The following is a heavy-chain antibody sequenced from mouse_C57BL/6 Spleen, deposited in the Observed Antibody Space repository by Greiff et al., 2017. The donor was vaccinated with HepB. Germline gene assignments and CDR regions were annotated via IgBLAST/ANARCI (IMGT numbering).Heavy chain of an antibody. V-gene: IGHV1-72*01. CDR2: IEPHSGGT. Sequence: QVQLQQPGAELVKPGASVKLSCKASGYTFTSYWMHWVKQRPGRGLVWIGRIEPHSGGTKYNEKFKSKATLTVDKPSRTAYMQLSSLTSEDSAVYYCARFIITTVVDYAMDYWGQGTSVTVSS. CDR3: ARFIITTVVDYAMDY. J-gene: IGHJ4*01. CDR1: GYTFTSYW. D-gene: IGHD1-1*01.